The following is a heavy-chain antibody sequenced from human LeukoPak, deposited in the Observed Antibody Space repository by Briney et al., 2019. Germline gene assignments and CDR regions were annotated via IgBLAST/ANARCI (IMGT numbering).Heavy chain of an antibody. V-gene: IGHV1-2*02. Sequence: ASVKVSCKASGYTFTDYYLHWVRQAPGQGLEWMGWINPKSGGTNYAQKFQGRVTMTRDTSISTAYMELSRLRSDDTAVYYCARDPPRRYYGSGSPRFDPWGQGTLVTVSS. J-gene: IGHJ5*02. CDR3: ARDPPRRYYGSGSPRFDP. CDR2: INPKSGGT. D-gene: IGHD3-10*01. CDR1: GYTFTDYY.